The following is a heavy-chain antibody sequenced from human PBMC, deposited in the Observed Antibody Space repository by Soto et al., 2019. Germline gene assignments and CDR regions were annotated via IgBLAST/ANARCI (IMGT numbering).Heavy chain of an antibody. Sequence: EVQLVESGGGLVQPGGSLRISCTVSGFSFSSYWMSWVRQAPGKGLEWVASIKQDESEKYYVDSVKGRFTISRDNVDDSLFLQMNSLSAVDTAVYFCVRDVAFDYVNWGQGTLVTVSS. V-gene: IGHV3-7*01. CDR3: VRDVAFDYVN. J-gene: IGHJ4*02. CDR2: IKQDESEK. CDR1: GFSFSSYW. D-gene: IGHD3-16*01.